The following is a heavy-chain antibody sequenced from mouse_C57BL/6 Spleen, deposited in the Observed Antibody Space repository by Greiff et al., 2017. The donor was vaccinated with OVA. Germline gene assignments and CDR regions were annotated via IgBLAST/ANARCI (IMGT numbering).Heavy chain of an antibody. CDR2: IYPGDGDT. V-gene: IGHV1-82*01. J-gene: IGHJ2*01. CDR3: ALDSSVSLDY. CDR1: GYAFSSSW. D-gene: IGHD3-2*02. Sequence: QVQLKESGPELVKPGASVKISCKASGYAFSSSWMNWVKQRPGKGLEWIGRIYPGDGDTNYNGKFKGKATLTADKSSSTAYMQLSSLTSDDSAVYFCALDSSVSLDYWGPGTTLTVSS.